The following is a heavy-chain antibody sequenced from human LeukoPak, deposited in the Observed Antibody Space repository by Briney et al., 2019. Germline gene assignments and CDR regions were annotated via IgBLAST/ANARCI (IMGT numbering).Heavy chain of an antibody. J-gene: IGHJ5*02. CDR3: ARDIWFDP. CDR2: IHASGST. Sequence: SETLSLTCTVSGGSISTYYWSWVRQPAGKRLEWIGRIHASGSTNYNPSLKSRVTMSVDTSKNQSSLKLSSVTAADTAVYYCARDIWFDPWGQGTLVTVSS. V-gene: IGHV4-4*07. CDR1: GGSISTYY.